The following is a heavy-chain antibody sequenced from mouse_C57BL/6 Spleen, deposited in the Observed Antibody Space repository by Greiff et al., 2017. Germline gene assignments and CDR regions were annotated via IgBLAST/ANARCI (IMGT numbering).Heavy chain of an antibody. Sequence: QVQLKQPGAELVRPGSSVKLSCKASGYTFTSYWMDWVKQRPGQGLEWIGNIYPSDSETHYNQKFKDKATLTVDKSSSTAYMQLSSLTSEDSAVYYCARREDYYSNSRTWFAYWGQGTLVTVSA. CDR1: GYTFTSYW. CDR3: ARREDYYSNSRTWFAY. J-gene: IGHJ3*01. V-gene: IGHV1-61*01. CDR2: IYPSDSET. D-gene: IGHD2-5*01.